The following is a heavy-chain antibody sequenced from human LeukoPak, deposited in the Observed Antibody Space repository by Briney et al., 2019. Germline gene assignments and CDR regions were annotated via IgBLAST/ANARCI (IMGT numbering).Heavy chain of an antibody. CDR1: GYTFTIYG. J-gene: IGHJ4*02. Sequence: GASMKVSCKASGYTFTIYGILWVRQAPGLGLEWMGWISTYNRNTNYAQKIQGRVTMTTDTSTTTAYMELRSLRSDDTAVYYCARDLPYSSSWESIDYWGQGTLVTVSS. CDR3: ARDLPYSSSWESIDY. V-gene: IGHV1-18*01. CDR2: ISTYNRNT. D-gene: IGHD6-13*01.